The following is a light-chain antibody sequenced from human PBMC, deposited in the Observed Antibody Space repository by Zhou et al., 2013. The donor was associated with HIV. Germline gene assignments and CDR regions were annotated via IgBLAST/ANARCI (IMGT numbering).Light chain of an antibody. CDR2: AAA. J-gene: IGKJ2*01. CDR1: QDINKY. CDR3: QQYLSWPPT. Sequence: DIQLTQSPSSVSASVGDRVTITCRASQDINKYVAWFQQRPGKGPKSLIHAAASLQSGVPSNFSGSGSGTDFTLTINSLQPEDFATYYCQQYLSWPPTFGQGTKVE. V-gene: IGKV1-16*02.